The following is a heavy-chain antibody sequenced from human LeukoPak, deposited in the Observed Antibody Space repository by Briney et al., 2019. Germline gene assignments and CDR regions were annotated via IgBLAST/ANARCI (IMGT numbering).Heavy chain of an antibody. CDR3: ARDFYHGHCAGLSCFLLDS. V-gene: IGHV1-18*01. CDR1: GSSFPRFG. D-gene: IGHD2-8*02. CDR2: ISALYGHT. Sequence: ASVKVSCRASGSSFPRFGITWVRQAPGQGLEWMGWISALYGHTNYAQKFQGRVTMTKDTSTSTAYMELRSLRSDDTAVYYCARDFYHGHCAGLSCFLLDSWGQGALVIVSS. J-gene: IGHJ4*02.